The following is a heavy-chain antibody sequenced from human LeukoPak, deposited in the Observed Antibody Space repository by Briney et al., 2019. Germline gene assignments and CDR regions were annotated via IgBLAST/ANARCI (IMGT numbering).Heavy chain of an antibody. CDR3: ARVYYDSSGYLDAFDI. J-gene: IGHJ3*02. CDR2: ISAYNGNT. Sequence: ASVKVSCKASGYTFTSYGISWVRQAPGQGLEWMGRISAYNGNTNYTQKLQGRVTMTTDTSTSTAYMELRSLRSDDTAVYYCARVYYDSSGYLDAFDIWGQGTMVTVSS. D-gene: IGHD3-22*01. CDR1: GYTFTSYG. V-gene: IGHV1-18*01.